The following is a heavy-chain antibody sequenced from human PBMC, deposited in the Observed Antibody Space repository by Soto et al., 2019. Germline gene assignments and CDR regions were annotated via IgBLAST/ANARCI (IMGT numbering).Heavy chain of an antibody. J-gene: IGHJ4*02. D-gene: IGHD3-10*01. Sequence: GGFLRLSCAASGFTFINAGRGWFRKAPGKGLEWVGRIKSKADGGTTDYAAPVKGRFTISRDDSKNTLYLQMNSLKTEDTAVYYCTTDRFNSPIDSWGLGTLLTVSS. CDR3: TTDRFNSPIDS. V-gene: IGHV3-15*01. CDR2: IKSKADGGTT. CDR1: GFTFINAG.